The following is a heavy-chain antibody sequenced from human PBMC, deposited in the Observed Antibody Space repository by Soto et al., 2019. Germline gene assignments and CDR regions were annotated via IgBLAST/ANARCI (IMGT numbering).Heavy chain of an antibody. D-gene: IGHD2-15*01. CDR2: TYYRSKWYN. J-gene: IGHJ3*02. Sequence: SQTLSLTCAISGDSVSSDSAAWNWIRQSPSRGLEWLGRTYYRSKWYNDYAVSVKSRITINPDTSKNQFSLQLNSVTPEDTAVYYCARGCSGGSCYSSLDDAFDIWGQGTMVTVSS. V-gene: IGHV6-1*01. CDR3: ARGCSGGSCYSSLDDAFDI. CDR1: GDSVSSDSAA.